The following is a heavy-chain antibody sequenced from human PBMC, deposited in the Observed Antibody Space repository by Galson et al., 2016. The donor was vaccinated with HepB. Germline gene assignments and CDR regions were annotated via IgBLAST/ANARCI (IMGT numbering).Heavy chain of an antibody. V-gene: IGHV3-30*18. D-gene: IGHD2/OR15-2a*01. CDR3: AKTLPPSKTLDVLEF. J-gene: IGHJ3*01. CDR1: GFTFSSYS. Sequence: SLRLSCAASGFTFSSYSLHWVRQRPATGLQWVAFISYDGDVDSYADSVQGRFTLSTDTSKNTLFLQMNSLRVDDTGVYYCAKTLPPSKTLDVLEFWGRGTLVTVSS. CDR2: ISYDGDVD.